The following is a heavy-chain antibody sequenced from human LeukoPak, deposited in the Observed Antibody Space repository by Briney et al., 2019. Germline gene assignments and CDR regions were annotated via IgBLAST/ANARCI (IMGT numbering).Heavy chain of an antibody. V-gene: IGHV3-74*01. D-gene: IGHD6-19*01. CDR1: GFTVSNFW. Sequence: PGGSLRLSCAASGFTVSNFWMHWVRQAPGQGLVWVSRINSDGTSTNYADSVKGRLTISRDNAKNTLYLQMNSLRAEDTAVYYCARGSGWYPLYWGQGTLVTVSS. CDR2: INSDGTST. J-gene: IGHJ4*02. CDR3: ARGSGWYPLY.